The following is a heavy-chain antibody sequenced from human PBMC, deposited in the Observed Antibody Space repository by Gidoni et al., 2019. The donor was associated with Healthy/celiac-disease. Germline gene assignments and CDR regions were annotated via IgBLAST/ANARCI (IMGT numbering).Heavy chain of an antibody. CDR1: GFTFSSYA. D-gene: IGHD6-19*01. CDR2: ISGSGGST. J-gene: IGHJ3*02. CDR3: AKDWTPRIAVAGMVGAFDI. V-gene: IGHV3-23*01. Sequence: EVQLLESGGGLVQPGGSLRLSCAASGFTFSSYAMSWVRQAPGKGLEWVSAISGSGGSTYYADSVKGRFTISRDNSKNTLYLQMNSLRAEDTAVYYCAKDWTPRIAVAGMVGAFDIWGQGTMVTVSS.